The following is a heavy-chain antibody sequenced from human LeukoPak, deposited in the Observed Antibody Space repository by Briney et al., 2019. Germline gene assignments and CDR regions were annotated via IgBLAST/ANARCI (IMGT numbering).Heavy chain of an antibody. J-gene: IGHJ4*02. D-gene: IGHD6-19*01. CDR1: GFTFSSSW. CDR3: ARVRGEYSSGWYPFYFDY. V-gene: IGHV3-66*01. CDR2: IYSGGST. Sequence: GGSLRPSCAASGFTFSSSWMSWVRQAPGKGLEWVSVIYSGGSTYYADSVKGRFTISRDNSKNTLYLQMNSLRAEDTAVYYCARVRGEYSSGWYPFYFDYWGQGTLVTVSS.